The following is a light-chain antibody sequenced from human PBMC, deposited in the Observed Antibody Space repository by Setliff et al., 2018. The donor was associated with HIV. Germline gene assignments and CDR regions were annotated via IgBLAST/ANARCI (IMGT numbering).Light chain of an antibody. CDR2: EVT. Sequence: QSVLTQTASVSGSPGQSITISCTGNSSNVGKYDLVSWYRQYPDKAPKLTIYEVTKRPSGISNRFSGSKSGNTASLTISGLQTDDEADYYCCSYAGSRAFEVFGTGTKVTVL. J-gene: IGLJ1*01. CDR3: CSYAGSRAFEV. CDR1: SSNVGKYDL. V-gene: IGLV2-23*02.